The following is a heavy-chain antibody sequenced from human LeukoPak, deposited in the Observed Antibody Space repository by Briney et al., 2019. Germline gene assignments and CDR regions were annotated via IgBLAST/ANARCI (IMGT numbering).Heavy chain of an antibody. Sequence: GGSLRLSCAASGFTFRSYWMHWVRQAPGKGLVWVSRINRDGSSTNYADSVKGRFTISRDNAKNTLYLQMNSLRAEDTAVYYCLRDDSSHFDYWGQGTLVTVSS. CDR2: INRDGSST. CDR1: GFTFRSYW. V-gene: IGHV3-74*01. D-gene: IGHD6-13*01. CDR3: LRDDSSHFDY. J-gene: IGHJ4*02.